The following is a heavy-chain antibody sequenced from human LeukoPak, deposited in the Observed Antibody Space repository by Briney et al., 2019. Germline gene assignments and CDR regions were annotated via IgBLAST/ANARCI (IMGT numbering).Heavy chain of an antibody. J-gene: IGHJ3*02. D-gene: IGHD1-26*01. Sequence: SQTLSLTCALSGDSLSTNSGGWHWIRQSPSRGLEWLGRTYDKSNWYNDYAVSVKSRITINPDTSKNQFSLQLNSVTPEDTAVYYCARVVGATHAFDIWGQGTMVTVSS. CDR3: ARVVGATHAFDI. V-gene: IGHV6-1*01. CDR1: GDSLSTNSGG. CDR2: TYDKSNWYN.